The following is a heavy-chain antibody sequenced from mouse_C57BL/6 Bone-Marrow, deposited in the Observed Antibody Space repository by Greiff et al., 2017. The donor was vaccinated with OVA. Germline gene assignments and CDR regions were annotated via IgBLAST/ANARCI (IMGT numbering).Heavy chain of an antibody. J-gene: IGHJ4*01. D-gene: IGHD1-1*01. V-gene: IGHV3-6*01. Sequence: ESGPGLVKPSQSLSLTCSVTGYSITSGYYWNWIRQFPGNKLEWMGYISYDGSNNYNPSLKNRISITRDTSKNQFFLKLNSVTTEDTATYYCARRLRLYAMDYWGQGTSVTVSS. CDR2: ISYDGSN. CDR1: GYSITSGYY. CDR3: ARRLRLYAMDY.